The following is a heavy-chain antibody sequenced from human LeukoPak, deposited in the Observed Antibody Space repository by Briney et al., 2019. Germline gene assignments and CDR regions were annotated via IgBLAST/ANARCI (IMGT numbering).Heavy chain of an antibody. CDR2: IWYDGSNK. J-gene: IGHJ4*02. V-gene: IGHV3-33*06. D-gene: IGHD3-16*01. Sequence: PGRSLRLSCAASGFTFSSYGMHWVRQAPGKGLEWVAVIWYDGSNKYYADSVKGRFTISRDNSKNTLYLQMNSLRAEDTAVYYCAKDGGFYSFGYWGQGTLVTVSS. CDR3: AKDGGFYSFGY. CDR1: GFTFSSYG.